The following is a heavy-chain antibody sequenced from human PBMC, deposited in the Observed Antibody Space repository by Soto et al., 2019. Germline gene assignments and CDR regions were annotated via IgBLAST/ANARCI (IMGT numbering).Heavy chain of an antibody. V-gene: IGHV3-48*01. CDR1: GFTFSSYS. Sequence: EVQLVESGGGLVQPGGSLRLSCAASGFTFSSYSMNWVRQAPGKGLEWVSYISSSSSTIYYADSVKGRFTISRDNAKKLLYLQMNSLRAEDTAVYYCARANYYVSPGEFDYWGQGTLVTVSS. J-gene: IGHJ4*02. D-gene: IGHD3-10*02. CDR2: ISSSSSTI. CDR3: ARANYYVSPGEFDY.